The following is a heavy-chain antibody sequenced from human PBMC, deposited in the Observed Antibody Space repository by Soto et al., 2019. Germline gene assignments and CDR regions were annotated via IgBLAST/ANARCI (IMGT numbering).Heavy chain of an antibody. J-gene: IGHJ4*02. Sequence: PGGSLRLSCAASGFTFSSYGMHWVRQAPGKGLEWVAVIWYDGSNKYYADSVKGRFTISRDNSKNTLYLQMNSLRAEDTAVYYCARDSGRGYSGYDYPTFVDYWGQGXLVTVSS. V-gene: IGHV3-33*01. CDR2: IWYDGSNK. CDR1: GFTFSSYG. CDR3: ARDSGRGYSGYDYPTFVDY. D-gene: IGHD5-12*01.